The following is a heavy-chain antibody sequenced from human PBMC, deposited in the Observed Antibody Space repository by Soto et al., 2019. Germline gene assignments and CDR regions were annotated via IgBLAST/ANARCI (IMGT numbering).Heavy chain of an antibody. D-gene: IGHD2-2*01. Sequence: GGSLRLSCAASGFTFSSYAMHWVRQAPGKGLEWVAVISYDGSNKYYADSVKGRFTISRDNSKNTLYLQMNSLRAEDTAVYYCARDGDCSSTSCYDYWGQGTLVTVSS. CDR1: GFTFSSYA. V-gene: IGHV3-30-3*01. CDR3: ARDGDCSSTSCYDY. CDR2: ISYDGSNK. J-gene: IGHJ4*02.